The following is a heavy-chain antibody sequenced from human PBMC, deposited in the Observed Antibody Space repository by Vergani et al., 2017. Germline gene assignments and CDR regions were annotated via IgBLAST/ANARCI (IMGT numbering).Heavy chain of an antibody. CDR1: GGSISSGGYY. Sequence: QVQLQESGPGLVKPSQTLSLTCTVSGGSISSGGYYWSWIRQHPGKGLEWIGYIYYSGSTYYNPSLKSRVTISVDTSTNQFSLKLSSVTAADTAVYYCARHGAWVDWELPYFDYWGQGTLVTVSS. J-gene: IGHJ4*02. CDR3: ARHGAWVDWELPYFDY. V-gene: IGHV4-31*03. CDR2: IYYSGST. D-gene: IGHD1-26*01.